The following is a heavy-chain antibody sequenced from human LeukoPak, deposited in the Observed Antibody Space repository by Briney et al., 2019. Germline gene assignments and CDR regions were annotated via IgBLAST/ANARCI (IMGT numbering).Heavy chain of an antibody. D-gene: IGHD6-19*01. CDR3: ARDESSGWYYFDY. CDR2: IRYDGSNK. J-gene: IGHJ4*02. V-gene: IGHV3-30*02. CDR1: GFTFSSYG. Sequence: PGGSLRLSCAASGFTFSSYGMHWVRQAPGKGLEWVAFIRYDGSNKYYTDSVKGRFTISRDNSKNTLYLQMNSLRAEDTAVYYCARDESSGWYYFDYWGQGTLVTVSS.